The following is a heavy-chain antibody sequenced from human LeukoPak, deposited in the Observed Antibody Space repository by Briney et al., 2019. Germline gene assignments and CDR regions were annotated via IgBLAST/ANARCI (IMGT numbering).Heavy chain of an antibody. Sequence: ASVKVSCKASGYTFTGYYMHWVRQAPGQGLEWMGWINPNSGGTNYAQKFQGRVTMTRDTSISTAYMELSRLRSDDTAVYYCARSGDCSGGSCYDSADAFDIWGQGTMVTVSS. D-gene: IGHD2-15*01. CDR3: ARSGDCSGGSCYDSADAFDI. CDR2: INPNSGGT. V-gene: IGHV1-2*02. CDR1: GYTFTGYY. J-gene: IGHJ3*02.